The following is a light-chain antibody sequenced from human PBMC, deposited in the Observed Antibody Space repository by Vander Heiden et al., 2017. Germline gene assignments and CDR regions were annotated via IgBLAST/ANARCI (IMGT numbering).Light chain of an antibody. CDR3: QQYNSWPLT. CDR2: GAS. V-gene: IGKV3-15*01. CDR1: QIISSN. J-gene: IGKJ4*01. Sequence: EIVMTQSPATLSVSPGERATLSCRASQIISSNLAWYQQKPGQAPRLLIYGASTRATGIPARFSGSGSWTEFTLTIASLQSEDFAVYYCQQYNSWPLTFGGGTKVEIK.